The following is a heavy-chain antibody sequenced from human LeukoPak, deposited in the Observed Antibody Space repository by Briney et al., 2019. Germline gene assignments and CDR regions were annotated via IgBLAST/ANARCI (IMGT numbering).Heavy chain of an antibody. Sequence: GGSLRLSCAASGFTFHNYALTWVRQPPGKGLEWVSTIIGSATSRFYAASVEGRFTISRDNSNNTLYLHLSGLRVEDTAVYYCANHPGPYGANPFNSWGLGVLVTVSS. CDR3: ANHPGPYGANPFNS. J-gene: IGHJ4*02. V-gene: IGHV3-23*01. D-gene: IGHD4-23*01. CDR2: IIGSATSR. CDR1: GFTFHNYA.